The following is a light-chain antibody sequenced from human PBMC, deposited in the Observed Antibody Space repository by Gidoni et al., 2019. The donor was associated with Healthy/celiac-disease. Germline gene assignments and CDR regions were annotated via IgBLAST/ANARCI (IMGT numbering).Light chain of an antibody. CDR3: NSRDSSGNHPGV. CDR2: GKN. J-gene: IGLJ3*02. Sequence: SSELTQDPAVSVALGPTVRITCQGDSLRSYYASWYQQKPGQAPVLVIYGKNNRPSGIPDRFSGSSSGNTASLTITGAQAEDEADYYCNSRDSSGNHPGVFGGGTKLTVL. V-gene: IGLV3-19*01. CDR1: SLRSYY.